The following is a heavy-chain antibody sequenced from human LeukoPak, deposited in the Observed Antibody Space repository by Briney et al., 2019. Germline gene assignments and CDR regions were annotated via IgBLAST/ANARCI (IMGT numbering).Heavy chain of an antibody. CDR1: GFTFSSYS. V-gene: IGHV3-48*01. CDR2: ISSSSSTI. J-gene: IGHJ4*02. D-gene: IGHD3-3*01. CDR3: AREGVVRFGHYFDY. Sequence: LAGGSLRLSCAASGFTFSSYSMNWVRQAPGKGLEWVTYISSSSSTIYYADSVKGRFTISRDNAKNSLYPQMNSLRAEDTAVYYCAREGVVRFGHYFDYWGQGTLVTVSS.